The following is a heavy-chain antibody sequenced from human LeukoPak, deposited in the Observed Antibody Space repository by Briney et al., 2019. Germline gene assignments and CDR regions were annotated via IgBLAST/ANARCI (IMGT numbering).Heavy chain of an antibody. V-gene: IGHV1-69*05. CDR3: ATPIHNYYYYYYMDV. Sequence: SVKVSCKASGGTFSSYAISWVRQAPGQGLEWMGGIIPIFGTANYAQKFQGRVTITTDESTSTAYMGLSSLRSEDTAVYYCATPIHNYYYYYYMDVWGKGTTVTVSS. CDR2: IIPIFGTA. J-gene: IGHJ6*03. CDR1: GGTFSSYA. D-gene: IGHD2-2*02.